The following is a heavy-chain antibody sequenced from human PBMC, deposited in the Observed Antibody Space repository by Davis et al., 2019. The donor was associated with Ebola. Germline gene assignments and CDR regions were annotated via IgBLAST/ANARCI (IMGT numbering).Heavy chain of an antibody. V-gene: IGHV3-30*02. Sequence: GESLKISCAASGFTFSSYGMHWVRQAPGKGLEWVAFIRYDGSNKYYADSVKGRFTISRDNSKNTLYLQMNSLRAEDTAVYYCAKSPVGYYYYMDVWGKGTTVTVSS. CDR2: IRYDGSNK. J-gene: IGHJ6*03. CDR3: AKSPVGYYYYMDV. D-gene: IGHD4-23*01. CDR1: GFTFSSYG.